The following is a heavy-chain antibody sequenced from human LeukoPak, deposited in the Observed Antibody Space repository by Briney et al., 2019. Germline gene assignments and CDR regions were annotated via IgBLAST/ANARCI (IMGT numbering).Heavy chain of an antibody. D-gene: IGHD1-26*01. V-gene: IGHV3-21*01. CDR2: ISSSSSYI. Sequence: GGSLRLSCAASGFTFSSYSMNWVRQAPGKGLEWVSSISSSSSYIYYADSVKGRFTTSRDNAKNSLYLQMNSLRAEDTAVYYCARVDLVGATYYFDYWGQGTLVTVSS. CDR1: GFTFSSYS. CDR3: ARVDLVGATYYFDY. J-gene: IGHJ4*02.